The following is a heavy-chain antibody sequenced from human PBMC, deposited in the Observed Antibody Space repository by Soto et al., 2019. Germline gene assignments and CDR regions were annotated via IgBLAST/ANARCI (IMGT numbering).Heavy chain of an antibody. CDR1: GFTFSSYW. J-gene: IGHJ6*02. Sequence: ELQLVESGGGLVQPGGSLRLSCAASGFTFSSYWMSWVRQAPGKGLEWVANIKQDGSEKYYVDSVKGRFTISRDNAKNSLYLQMNSLRAEDTAVYYCAREDVITGTWHYGMDVWGQGTTVTVSS. CDR2: IKQDGSEK. D-gene: IGHD1-7*01. CDR3: AREDVITGTWHYGMDV. V-gene: IGHV3-7*03.